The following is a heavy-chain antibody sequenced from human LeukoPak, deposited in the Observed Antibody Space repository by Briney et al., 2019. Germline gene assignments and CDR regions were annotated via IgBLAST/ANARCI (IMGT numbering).Heavy chain of an antibody. D-gene: IGHD4-17*01. CDR1: GFTFGDSA. V-gene: IGHV4-59*12. J-gene: IGHJ4*02. CDR2: LYYSGST. CDR3: ARFTVTTSFDY. Sequence: PGGSLRLSCAASGFTFGDSAMSWVRQPPGKGLEWIASLYYSGSTSYDPSLTSRVTISGDTSKNQFSLKLTSVTAADTAVYYCARFTVTTSFDYWGQGIMVTVSS.